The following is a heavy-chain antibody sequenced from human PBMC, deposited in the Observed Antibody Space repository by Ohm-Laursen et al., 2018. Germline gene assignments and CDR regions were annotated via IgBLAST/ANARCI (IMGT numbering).Heavy chain of an antibody. CDR2: IKSKAAGETR. Sequence: SLRLSCAASGFTVSDAWMSWVRQAPGKGPEYVGRIKSKAAGETREYAEPVKGRFTILRDDSKNTLSLQMNSLKTEDTGVYYCSTDHFSWGQGTLVTVSS. D-gene: IGHD2/OR15-2a*01. CDR3: STDHFS. CDR1: GFTVSDAW. V-gene: IGHV3-15*01. J-gene: IGHJ5*02.